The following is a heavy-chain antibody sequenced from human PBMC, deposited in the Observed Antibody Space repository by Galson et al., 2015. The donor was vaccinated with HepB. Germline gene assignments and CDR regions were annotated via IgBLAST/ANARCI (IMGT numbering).Heavy chain of an antibody. J-gene: IGHJ4*02. CDR2: INPSGGST. D-gene: IGHD2-8*02. CDR3: ARDADCTGGVCYNDY. CDR1: GYTFTSYY. V-gene: IGHV1-46*03. Sequence: SVKVSCKASGYTFTSYYMHWVRQAPGQGLEWMGIINPSGGSTSYAQKFQGRVTITRDTSTSTVYMELSSLRSEDTAVYYCARDADCTGGVCYNDYWGQGTLVTVSS.